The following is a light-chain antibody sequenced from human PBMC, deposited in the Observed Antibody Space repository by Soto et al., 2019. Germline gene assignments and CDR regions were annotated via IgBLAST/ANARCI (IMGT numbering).Light chain of an antibody. Sequence: DIQMTQSPSTLSASVGDRVTISRRASQSIGRYLAWYQQKPGQAPKLLIYKASTLESGVPSRFSGSGSGTEFTLTISSLQPDDFATYYCQQYNSYLYAFGQGTKLEI. CDR3: QQYNSYLYA. CDR2: KAS. J-gene: IGKJ2*01. CDR1: QSIGRY. V-gene: IGKV1-5*03.